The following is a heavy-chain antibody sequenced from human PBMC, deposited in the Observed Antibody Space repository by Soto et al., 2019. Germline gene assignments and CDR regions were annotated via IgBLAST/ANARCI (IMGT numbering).Heavy chain of an antibody. D-gene: IGHD1-7*01. J-gene: IGHJ3*02. CDR1: GFNFSSYE. CDR3: ARGQINYAFDAFDI. CDR2: VDHSGRSI. Sequence: LRLSCAASGFNFSSYEMNWVRQAPGKGLEWVSYVDHSGRSIYYTVSVKGRFTISRDNAKNSLYLQMSNLRAEDTAVYFCARGQINYAFDAFDIWGQGTVVTVSS. V-gene: IGHV3-48*03.